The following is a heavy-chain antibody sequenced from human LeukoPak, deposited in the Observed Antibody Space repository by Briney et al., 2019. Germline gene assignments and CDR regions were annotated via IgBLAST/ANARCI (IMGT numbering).Heavy chain of an antibody. CDR1: GFTFSNYW. CDR3: AREAVVPAAITYYYYYYMDV. V-gene: IGHV3-21*01. Sequence: GGSLRLSCAASGFTFSNYWMSWVRQAPGKGLEWVSSISSSSSYIYYADSVKGRFTISRDNAKNSLYLQMNSLRAEDTAVYYCAREAVVPAAITYYYYYYMDVWGKGTTVTVSS. J-gene: IGHJ6*03. CDR2: ISSSSSYI. D-gene: IGHD2-2*02.